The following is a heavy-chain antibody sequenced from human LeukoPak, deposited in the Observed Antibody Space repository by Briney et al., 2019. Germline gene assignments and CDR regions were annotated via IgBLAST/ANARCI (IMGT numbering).Heavy chain of an antibody. V-gene: IGHV1-2*02. CDR1: GCRFRGQY. J-gene: IGHJ5*02. CDR3: ARGYFGAYVLDT. Sequence: DSVKVSCKAYGCRFRGQYFYWVRQAPAQGLEYLGWININSGGTNYAQKFQGRVTLTRDTSIDTAYIHLDSLTSDDTAVYFCARGYFGAYVLDTWGQGTLVTVSS. CDR2: ININSGGT. D-gene: IGHD4-17*01.